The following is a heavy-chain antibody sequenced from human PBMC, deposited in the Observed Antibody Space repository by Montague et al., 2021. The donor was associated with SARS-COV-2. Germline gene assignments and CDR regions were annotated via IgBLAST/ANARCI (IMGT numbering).Heavy chain of an antibody. Sequence: SLSLSCAASGFIFSETYMSWVRQAPGKGLEWLSYISSSGDTIYYADSVKGRFTVSRDNARKSLDLQMNSLRVEDTAVYYCARWTLRNAFDIWGQGAMVTVSS. D-gene: IGHD4-17*01. CDR1: GFIFSETY. CDR2: ISSSGDTI. CDR3: ARWTLRNAFDI. J-gene: IGHJ3*02. V-gene: IGHV3-11*01.